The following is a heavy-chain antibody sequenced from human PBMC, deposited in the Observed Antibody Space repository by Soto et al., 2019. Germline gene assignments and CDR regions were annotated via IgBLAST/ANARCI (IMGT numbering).Heavy chain of an antibody. D-gene: IGHD3-3*01. CDR1: GGSISSGDYY. V-gene: IGHV4-31*03. Sequence: QVQLQESGPGLVKPSQTLSLTCTVSGGSISSGDYYWSWLSQHPGKGLEWIGYIYYSGSTYYNPSLKSRVTISVDTSKNQFSLKLSSVTAADTAVYYCARWWSGSRQWFDPWGQGTLVTVSS. CDR2: IYYSGST. CDR3: ARWWSGSRQWFDP. J-gene: IGHJ5*02.